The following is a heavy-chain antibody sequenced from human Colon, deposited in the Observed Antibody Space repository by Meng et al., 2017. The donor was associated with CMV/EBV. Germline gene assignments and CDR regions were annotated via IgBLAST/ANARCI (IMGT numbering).Heavy chain of an antibody. CDR3: ARAAAAGEYYFDY. CDR1: GGSISSSSYY. J-gene: IGHJ4*02. D-gene: IGHD6-13*01. CDR2: IYYSGST. Sequence: LKWLESAPGLVQPSEPLSLTCTVSGGSISSSSYYGGWIRQPPGKGLEWIGSIYYSGSTYYNPSLKSRVTISVDTSKNQFSLKLSSVTAADTAVYYCARAAAAGEYYFDYWGQGTLVTVSS. V-gene: IGHV4-39*07.